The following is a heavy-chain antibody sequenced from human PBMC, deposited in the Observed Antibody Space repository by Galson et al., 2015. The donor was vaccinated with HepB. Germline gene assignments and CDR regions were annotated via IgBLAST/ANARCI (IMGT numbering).Heavy chain of an antibody. CDR1: GYTLTDLS. V-gene: IGHV1-24*01. CDR3: ATDLNMITFGGVIGEYSYGRPRDY. D-gene: IGHD3-16*01. J-gene: IGHJ4*02. Sequence: SVKVSCKVSGYTLTDLSMHWVRQAPGKGLEWMGGFDPEDGETIYAQKFQGRVTMTEDTSTDTAYIELSSLRSEDTAVYYCATDLNMITFGGVIGEYSYGRPRDYWGQVTLFTVSS. CDR2: FDPEDGET.